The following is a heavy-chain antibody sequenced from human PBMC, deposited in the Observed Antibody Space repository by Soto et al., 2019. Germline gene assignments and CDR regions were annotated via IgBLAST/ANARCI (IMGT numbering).Heavy chain of an antibody. CDR2: IVVGSGNT. D-gene: IGHD6-13*01. V-gene: IGHV1-58*01. Sequence: GASVKVSCKASGFTFTSSAVQWVRQARGQRLEWIGWIVVGSGNTNYAQKFQERVTITRDMSTSTAYMELSSLRSEDTAVYYCAKEKRQQLATFYFDYWGQGALVTVSS. CDR3: AKEKRQQLATFYFDY. J-gene: IGHJ4*02. CDR1: GFTFTSSA.